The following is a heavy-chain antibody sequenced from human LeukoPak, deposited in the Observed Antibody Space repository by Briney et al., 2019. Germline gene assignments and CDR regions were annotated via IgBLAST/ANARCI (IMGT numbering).Heavy chain of an antibody. CDR2: ISDSGGST. CDR1: GFTFSSYG. V-gene: IGHV3-23*01. J-gene: IGHJ4*02. CDR3: VKDNPLDY. D-gene: IGHD1-14*01. Sequence: GGSLRLSCAASGFTFSSYGMSWVRQAPGEGLEWVSAISDSGGSTYYTDSVKGRFTISRDNSKNTLYLQMNSLRAEDTAVYYCVKDNPLDYWGQGTLVIVSS.